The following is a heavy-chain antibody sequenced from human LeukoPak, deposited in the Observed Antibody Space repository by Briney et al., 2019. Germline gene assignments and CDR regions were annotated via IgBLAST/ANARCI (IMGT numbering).Heavy chain of an antibody. CDR2: INSDGSST. J-gene: IGHJ4*02. V-gene: IGHV3-74*01. D-gene: IGHD1-1*01. CDR1: GFTFSSYW. CDR3: AFQLEAYYFDY. Sequence: GGSLRLSCAASGFTFSSYWMHWVRQAPGKGLVWVSRINSDGSSTSYADSVKGRFTISRDNSKNTLYLQMNSLRAEDTAVYYCAFQLEAYYFDYWGQGTLVTVSS.